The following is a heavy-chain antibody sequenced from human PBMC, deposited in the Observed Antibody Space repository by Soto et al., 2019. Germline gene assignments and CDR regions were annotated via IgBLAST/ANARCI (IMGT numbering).Heavy chain of an antibody. V-gene: IGHV3-30-3*01. D-gene: IGHD6-13*01. CDR2: ISYDGSNK. Sequence: QVQLVESGGGVVQPGRSLRLSCAASGFTFSSYAMHWVLQAPGKGLEWVAVISYDGSNKYYADSVKGRFTISRDNSKNTLYLQMNSLRAEDTAVYYCASGLDPGIAAAGTTDYYYYYGMDVWGQGTTVTVSS. CDR1: GFTFSSYA. J-gene: IGHJ6*02. CDR3: ASGLDPGIAAAGTTDYYYYYGMDV.